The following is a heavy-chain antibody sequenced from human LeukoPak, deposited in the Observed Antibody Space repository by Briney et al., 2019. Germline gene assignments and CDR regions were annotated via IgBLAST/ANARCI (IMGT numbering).Heavy chain of an antibody. J-gene: IGHJ6*02. Sequence: GGSLRLSCAASGFTFSSYAMSWVRQAPGKGLEWVSAISGSGGSTYYADSVKGRFTISRDNSKNTLYLQMNSLRAEDTAVYYCAKDLWDCSSTSCYYYYYYGIDVWGQGTTVTVSS. CDR2: ISGSGGST. V-gene: IGHV3-23*01. CDR1: GFTFSSYA. D-gene: IGHD2-2*01. CDR3: AKDLWDCSSTSCYYYYYYGIDV.